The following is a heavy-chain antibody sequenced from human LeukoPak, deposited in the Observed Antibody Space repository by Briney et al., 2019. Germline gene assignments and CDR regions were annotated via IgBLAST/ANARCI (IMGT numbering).Heavy chain of an antibody. CDR2: IYYSGST. D-gene: IGHD3-3*01. CDR3: ARVRGITIFGVVRPDAFDI. V-gene: IGHV4-59*01. J-gene: IGHJ3*02. CDR1: GGSISSYY. Sequence: SETLSLTCAVSGGSISSYYWSWIRQPPGKGLEWIGYIYYSGSTNYNPSLKSRVTISVDTSKNQFSLKLSSVTAADTAVYYCARVRGITIFGVVRPDAFDIWGQGTMVTVSS.